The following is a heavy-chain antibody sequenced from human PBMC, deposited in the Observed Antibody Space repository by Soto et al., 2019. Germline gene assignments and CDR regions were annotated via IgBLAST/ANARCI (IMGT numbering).Heavy chain of an antibody. D-gene: IGHD3-3*01. J-gene: IGHJ5*02. CDR1: GFTFSSYA. V-gene: IGHV3-23*01. CDR2: ISGSGGST. CDR3: AKDWDRVFVYDFWSGYHQSP. Sequence: GGSLRLSCAASGFTFSSYAMSWVRQAPGKGLEWVSAISGSGGSTYYADSVKGRFTISRDNSKNTLYLQMNSLRAEDTAVYYCAKDWDRVFVYDFWSGYHQSPWGQGTLVTVSS.